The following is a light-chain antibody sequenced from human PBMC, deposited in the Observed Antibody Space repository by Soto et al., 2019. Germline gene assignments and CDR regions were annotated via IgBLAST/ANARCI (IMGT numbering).Light chain of an antibody. CDR1: SNDVGGYNY. V-gene: IGLV2-11*01. CDR2: DVS. CDR3: CSYAGSYTFV. Sequence: QSALTQPRSVSGSPGQSVNISCTGTSNDVGGYNYGSWYQQHPGKAPKIMIYDVSKRPSGVPDRFSGSKSGNTASLTISGLPAEDEADYCCCSYAGSYTFVFGGGTKLTVL. J-gene: IGLJ2*01.